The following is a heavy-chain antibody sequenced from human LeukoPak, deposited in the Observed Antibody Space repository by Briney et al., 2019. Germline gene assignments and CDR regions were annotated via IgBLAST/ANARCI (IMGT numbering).Heavy chain of an antibody. Sequence: GGSLRLSCAVSGFTFSGHVMHWVRQAPGKGLEWVATISYDGSSRYYADSVKGPFTVSRDNSKNTLYLQMHSLRPEDTAIYYCATTGSFVFDYGGQGTLVTVSS. J-gene: IGHJ4*02. D-gene: IGHD1-14*01. V-gene: IGHV3-30*04. CDR3: ATTGSFVFDY. CDR1: GFTFSGHV. CDR2: ISYDGSSR.